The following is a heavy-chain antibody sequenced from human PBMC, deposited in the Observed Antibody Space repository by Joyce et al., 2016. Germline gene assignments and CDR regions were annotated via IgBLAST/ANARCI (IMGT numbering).Heavy chain of an antibody. V-gene: IGHV3-74*01. CDR2: INSEGTRT. J-gene: IGHJ3*02. CDR1: GFTFSNYW. D-gene: IGHD1-14*01. CDR3: ARTTVNHNAFDI. Sequence: SCAASGFTFSNYWMHWVRQAPVRGLVWVSRINSEGTRTSYADSVKGRFTISRDNAKNTLYLQMSSLRAEDAAVYYCARTTVNHNAFDIWGQGTMVTVSS.